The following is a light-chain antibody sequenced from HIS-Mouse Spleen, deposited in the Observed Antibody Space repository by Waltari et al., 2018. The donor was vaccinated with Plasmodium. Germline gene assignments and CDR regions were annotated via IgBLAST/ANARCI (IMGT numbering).Light chain of an antibody. CDR1: ALPKKS. Sequence: SYELTQPPSVSVSPGQTARNTCSGDALPKKSAYWYQQKSGQAPVLVIHEDSKRPSGIPERFSGSSSGTMATLTISGAQVEDEADYYCYSTDSSGNHRVFGGGTKLTVL. J-gene: IGLJ3*02. V-gene: IGLV3-10*01. CDR3: YSTDSSGNHRV. CDR2: EDS.